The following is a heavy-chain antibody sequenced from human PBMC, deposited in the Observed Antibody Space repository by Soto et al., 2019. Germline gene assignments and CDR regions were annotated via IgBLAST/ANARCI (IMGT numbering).Heavy chain of an antibody. CDR1: GFTFSSYG. Sequence: QVQLVESGGGVVQPGRSLRLSCAASGFTFSSYGMHWVRQAPGKGLEWVAVISYDGSNKYYADSVKGRFTISRDNSKNTLYLQMNSLRAEDTAVYYCANDLLVVAATSDYYYGMDVWGQGTTVTVSS. CDR3: ANDLLVVAATSDYYYGMDV. D-gene: IGHD2-15*01. J-gene: IGHJ6*02. CDR2: ISYDGSNK. V-gene: IGHV3-30*18.